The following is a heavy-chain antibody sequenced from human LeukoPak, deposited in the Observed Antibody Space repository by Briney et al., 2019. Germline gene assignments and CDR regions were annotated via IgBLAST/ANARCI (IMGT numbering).Heavy chain of an antibody. Sequence: PGGSLRLSCAASGFTFSRHALSWVRQAPGKGLEWVSSLSGSGHDTYYADSVKGRFTISRDNSKNTVYLQMNTVRAEDTAVYYCARDNVGDILTGYYDAFDIWGQGTMVTVSS. CDR2: LSGSGHDT. D-gene: IGHD3-9*01. CDR3: ARDNVGDILTGYYDAFDI. J-gene: IGHJ3*02. V-gene: IGHV3-23*01. CDR1: GFTFSRHA.